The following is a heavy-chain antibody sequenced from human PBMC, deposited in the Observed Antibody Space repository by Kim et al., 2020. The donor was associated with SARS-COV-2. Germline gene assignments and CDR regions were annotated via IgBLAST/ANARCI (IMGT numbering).Heavy chain of an antibody. CDR1: GGSISSSNW. V-gene: IGHV4-4*02. J-gene: IGHJ4*02. Sequence: SETLSLTCAVSGGSISSSNWWSWVRQPPGKGLEWIGEIYHSGSTNYNPSLKSRVTISVDKSKNQFSLKLSSVTAADTAVYYCARGVGDFWSGYYKRTIPRYFDYWGQGTLVTVSS. CDR3: ARGVGDFWSGYYKRTIPRYFDY. D-gene: IGHD3-3*01. CDR2: IYHSGST.